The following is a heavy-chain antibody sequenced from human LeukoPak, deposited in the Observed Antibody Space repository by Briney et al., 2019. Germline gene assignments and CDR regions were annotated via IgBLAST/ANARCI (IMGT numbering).Heavy chain of an antibody. CDR3: ARDRLRYFDWLSGDYYYYYMDV. V-gene: IGHV3-21*01. CDR1: GFTFSSYS. D-gene: IGHD3-9*01. Sequence: GGSLRLSCAASGFTFSSYSMNWVRQAPGKGLEWVSSISSSSSYIYYADSVKGRFTISRDNAKNSLYLQMNSLRAEDTAVYYCARDRLRYFDWLSGDYYYYYMDVWGKGTTVTVSS. J-gene: IGHJ6*03. CDR2: ISSSSSYI.